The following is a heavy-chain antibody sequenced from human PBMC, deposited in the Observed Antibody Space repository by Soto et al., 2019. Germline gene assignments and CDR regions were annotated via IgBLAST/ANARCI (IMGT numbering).Heavy chain of an antibody. J-gene: IGHJ4*02. CDR3: AREHGSYFRQGFDY. V-gene: IGHV4-59*01. Sequence: SETLSLTCTVSGGSISSYYWSWIRQSPGKGLEWIGYIYYSWSTNYNPSLKSRVTISVDTSKNQFSLKLSSVTAADTAVYYCAREHGSYFRQGFDYWGQGTLVTVSS. CDR1: GGSISSYY. CDR2: IYYSWST. D-gene: IGHD1-26*01.